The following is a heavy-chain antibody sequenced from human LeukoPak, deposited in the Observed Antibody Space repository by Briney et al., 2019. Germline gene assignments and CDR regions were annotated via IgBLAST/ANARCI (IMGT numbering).Heavy chain of an antibody. J-gene: IGHJ4*02. CDR2: IYYSGST. CDR3: ARGAGYSSGWYGFDY. V-gene: IGHV4-59*01. D-gene: IGHD6-19*01. CDR1: GGSISSYY. Sequence: SETLSLTCTVSGGSISSYYWSWIRQPPGKGLEWIGYIYYSGSTNYNPSLKSRVTISVDTSKNQFSLKLSSVTAADTAVYYCARGAGYSSGWYGFDYWGQGTLVTVSS.